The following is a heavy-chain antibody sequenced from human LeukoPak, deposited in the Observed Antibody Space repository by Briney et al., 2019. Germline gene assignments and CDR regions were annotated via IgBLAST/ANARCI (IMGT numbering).Heavy chain of an antibody. D-gene: IGHD4-17*01. Sequence: GGSLRLSCAASGFTFSDYYMSWIRQAPGKGLEWVSYISSSSSYTNYADSAKGRFTISRDNAKNSLYLQMNSLRAEDTAVYYCARDPMGYGDYGFDYWGQGTLVTVSS. V-gene: IGHV3-11*06. CDR3: ARDPMGYGDYGFDY. CDR2: ISSSSSYT. CDR1: GFTFSDYY. J-gene: IGHJ4*02.